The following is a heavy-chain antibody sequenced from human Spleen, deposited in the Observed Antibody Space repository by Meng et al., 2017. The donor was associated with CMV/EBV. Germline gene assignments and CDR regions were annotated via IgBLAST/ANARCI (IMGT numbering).Heavy chain of an antibody. CDR2: IYPGDSGT. CDR1: YSFTSYW. J-gene: IGHJ4*02. D-gene: IGHD2-15*01. V-gene: IGHV5-51*01. Sequence: YSFTSYWIGWVRQMPGKGLEWMGIIYPGDSGTRYSPSFQGQVTISADKSISTAYLQWSSLKASDTAMYYCARGHCSGGSCYGSSFDYWGQGTLVTVSS. CDR3: ARGHCSGGSCYGSSFDY.